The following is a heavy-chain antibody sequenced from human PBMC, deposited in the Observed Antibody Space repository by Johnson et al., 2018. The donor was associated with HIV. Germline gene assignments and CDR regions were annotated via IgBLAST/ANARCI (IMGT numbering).Heavy chain of an antibody. Sequence: QMQLVESGGGLVKPGGSLRLSCAASGFTFTNAWMPWVRQAPGKGLEWVAFIRYDGSNKYYADSVKGRFTISRDNSKNTLYLNMNSLKSEDTAVYYCNTEVMEWELQDGWTRAFDIWGQGTMVTVSS. J-gene: IGHJ3*02. CDR1: GFTFTNAW. CDR3: NTEVMEWELQDGWTRAFDI. V-gene: IGHV3-30*02. CDR2: IRYDGSNK. D-gene: IGHD1-26*01.